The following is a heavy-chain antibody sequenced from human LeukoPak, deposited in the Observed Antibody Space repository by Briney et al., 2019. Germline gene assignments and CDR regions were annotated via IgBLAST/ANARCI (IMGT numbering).Heavy chain of an antibody. CDR2: IYYSGST. Sequence: PSQTLSLTCTVSGGSISSGGYYWSWIRQHPGKGLEWIGYIYYSGSTYYNPSLKSRVTISVDTSKNQFSLKLSSVTAADTAVYCCARGGSYQKVFDYWGQGTLVTVSS. J-gene: IGHJ4*02. V-gene: IGHV4-31*03. D-gene: IGHD3-16*01. CDR1: GGSISSGGYY. CDR3: ARGGSYQKVFDY.